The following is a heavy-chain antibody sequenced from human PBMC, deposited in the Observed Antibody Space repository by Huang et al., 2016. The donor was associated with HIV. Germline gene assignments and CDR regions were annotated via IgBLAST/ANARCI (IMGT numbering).Heavy chain of an antibody. Sequence: VQLQESGPGLVKPSETLSLTCSVSGGTISTHYWSWIRQPPGKGLAWIWRIYVSGSRNYNPSLNSRVSMSLDTSKNQLSLKLTSVPAADTAVYYCARNEMDGYYPFDYWGQGTLVAVSS. CDR3: ARNEMDGYYPFDY. CDR1: GGTISTHY. D-gene: IGHD2-15*01. V-gene: IGHV4-59*11. J-gene: IGHJ4*02. CDR2: IYVSGSR.